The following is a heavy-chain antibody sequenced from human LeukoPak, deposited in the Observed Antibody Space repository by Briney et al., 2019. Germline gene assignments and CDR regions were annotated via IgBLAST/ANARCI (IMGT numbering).Heavy chain of an antibody. V-gene: IGHV1-46*01. Sequence: ASVNVSFTASGGTFSSYAISWVRQAPGQGLEWMGIINPSGGSTSYAQKFQGRVTMTRDTSTGTVYMELSSLRSEDTAVYYCAREDPGMIWGQGTLVTVSS. D-gene: IGHD3-16*01. CDR3: AREDPGMI. CDR1: GGTFSSYA. CDR2: INPSGGST. J-gene: IGHJ4*02.